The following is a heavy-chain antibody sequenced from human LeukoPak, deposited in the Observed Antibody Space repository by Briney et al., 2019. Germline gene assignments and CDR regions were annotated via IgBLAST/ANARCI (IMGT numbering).Heavy chain of an antibody. D-gene: IGHD3-22*01. J-gene: IGHJ4*01. Sequence: GSLRLSCAASGFTFSTYWMNWFRQAPGKGLEWVGNINHDGSEKNYVDSVKGRFTISRDNAKDSLYLQMNSLRAEDTAVYYCATDRKSYDWSDYRFHHWGQGALVTVSS. CDR1: GFTFSTYW. CDR2: INHDGSEK. V-gene: IGHV3-7*01. CDR3: ATDRKSYDWSDYRFHH.